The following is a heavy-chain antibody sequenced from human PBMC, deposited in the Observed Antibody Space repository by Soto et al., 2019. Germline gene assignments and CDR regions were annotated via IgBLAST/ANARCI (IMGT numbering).Heavy chain of an antibody. J-gene: IGHJ6*02. CDR3: AREGIAAAGTGGEYYYYYSGMDV. CDR1: GYTFTGYY. V-gene: IGHV1-2*04. D-gene: IGHD6-13*01. Sequence: GASVKVSCKASGYTFTGYYMHWVRQAPGQGLEWMGWINPNSGGTNYAQKFQGWVTMTRDTSISTAYMELSSLRSEDTAVYYCAREGIAAAGTGGEYYYYYSGMDVWGQGTTVTVSS. CDR2: INPNSGGT.